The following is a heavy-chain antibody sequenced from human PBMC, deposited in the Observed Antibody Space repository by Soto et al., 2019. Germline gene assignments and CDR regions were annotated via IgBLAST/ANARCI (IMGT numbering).Heavy chain of an antibody. CDR3: ARTSYCSGGSCYPGANWFDP. V-gene: IGHV4-61*01. J-gene: IGHJ5*02. CDR2: IYYSGST. CDR1: GGSVSSGSYY. D-gene: IGHD2-15*01. Sequence: QVQLQESGPGLVKPSETLSLTCTVSGGSVSSGSYYWSWIRQPPGKGLEWIGYIYYSGSTNYNPSLKSRVTISVDTSKTQFSLKLSSVTAADTAVYYCARTSYCSGGSCYPGANWFDPWGQGTLVTVSS.